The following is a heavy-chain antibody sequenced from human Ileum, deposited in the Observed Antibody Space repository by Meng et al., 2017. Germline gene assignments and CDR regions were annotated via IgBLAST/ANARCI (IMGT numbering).Heavy chain of an antibody. CDR2: ISPSESDV. CDR3: ARVKTMGDPFDY. V-gene: IGHV5-51*01. Sequence: GESLKISCKGSGYSFTNYWVGWVRQRPGKGLEWMGIISPSESDVRYSPSFQGQVTISADKSISTAYLHWSSLKASDLAMYYCARVKTMGDPFDYWVQGTLATVSS. D-gene: IGHD3-16*01. J-gene: IGHJ4*02. CDR1: GYSFTNYW.